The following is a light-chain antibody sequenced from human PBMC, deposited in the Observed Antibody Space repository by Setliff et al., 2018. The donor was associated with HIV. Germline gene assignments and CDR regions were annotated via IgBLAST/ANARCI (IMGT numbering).Light chain of an antibody. Sequence: QSVLTQPAPVSGSPGQSITISCTGTTNDIGAYNFVSWYQHHAGTAPKLIIYEVTNRPSGVSNRFSGSKSGHMASLTISGLQAEDEADYFCSAFTYSRTWVFGGGTKVTVL. V-gene: IGLV2-14*01. J-gene: IGLJ3*02. CDR3: SAFTYSRTWV. CDR1: TNDIGAYNF. CDR2: EVT.